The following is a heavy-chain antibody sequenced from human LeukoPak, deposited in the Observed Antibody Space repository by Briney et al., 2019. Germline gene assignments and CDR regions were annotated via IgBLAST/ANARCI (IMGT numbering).Heavy chain of an antibody. CDR1: GFTLSDYS. CDR2: ISSSSNYI. V-gene: IGHV3-21*01. Sequence: PGGSLRLSCAASGFTLSDYSMNWVRQAPGKGLEWVSSISSSSNYIYYADSVKGRFTISRDNAKNTLYLQMNSLRAEDTAIYYCGRDIATAVDYWGLGTLVTVSS. CDR3: GRDIATAVDY. J-gene: IGHJ4*02. D-gene: IGHD6-13*01.